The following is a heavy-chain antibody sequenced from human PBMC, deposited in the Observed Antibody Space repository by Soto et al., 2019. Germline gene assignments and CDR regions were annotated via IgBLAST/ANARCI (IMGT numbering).Heavy chain of an antibody. V-gene: IGHV5-51*01. CDR3: ARRGVIRVSTYYYYYGMDV. CDR2: IYPGDSDT. CDR1: GYSFTSYW. J-gene: IGHJ6*02. D-gene: IGHD3-10*01. Sequence: PXDSLTISCKGSGYSFTSYWIGWVRQMPGKGLEWMGIIYPGDSDTRYSPSFQGQVTISADKSISTAYLQWSSLKASDTAMYYCARRGVIRVSTYYYYYGMDVWGQGTTVTVSS.